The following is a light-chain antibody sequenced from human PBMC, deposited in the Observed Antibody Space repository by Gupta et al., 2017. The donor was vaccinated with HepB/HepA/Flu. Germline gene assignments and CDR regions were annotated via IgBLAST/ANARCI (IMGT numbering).Light chain of an antibody. Sequence: DIQLTQSPSFPSASVGDRVIITCRASQGISSSLAWFQQKPGRAPNLLIYAASTLESGVPSRFSGSGSGTEFTLTISSLQPEDFATYYCQQISSYPLTFGPGTKVDVK. V-gene: IGKV1-9*01. CDR3: QQISSYPLT. CDR2: AAS. J-gene: IGKJ3*01. CDR1: QGISSS.